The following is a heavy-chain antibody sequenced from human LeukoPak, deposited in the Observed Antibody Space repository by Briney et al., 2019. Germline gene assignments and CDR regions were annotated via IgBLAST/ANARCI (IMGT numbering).Heavy chain of an antibody. CDR3: AREGYSGYEFDY. J-gene: IGHJ4*02. CDR1: GFTFSSYA. CDR2: ISYDGSNK. Sequence: PGGSLRLSCAASGFTFSSYAMHWVRQAPGKGLEWVAVISYDGSNKYYADSVKGRFTISRDNSKNTLYLQMNSLRAEDTAVYYCAREGYSGYEFDYWGQGTLVAVSS. D-gene: IGHD5-12*01. V-gene: IGHV3-30-3*01.